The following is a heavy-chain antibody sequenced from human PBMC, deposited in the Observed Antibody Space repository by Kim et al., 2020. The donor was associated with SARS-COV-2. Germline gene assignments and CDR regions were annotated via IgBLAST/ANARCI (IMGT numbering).Heavy chain of an antibody. J-gene: IGHJ5*02. D-gene: IGHD3-3*01. Sequence: SETLSLTCTVSGGSISSGDYYWSWIRQPPGKGLEWIGYIYYSGSTYYNPSLKSRVTISVDTSKNQFSLKLSSVTAADTAVYYCARVNTRRGDFWSGYYHHNWFDPWGQGTLVTVSS. CDR1: GGSISSGDYY. V-gene: IGHV4-30-4*01. CDR2: IYYSGST. CDR3: ARVNTRRGDFWSGYYHHNWFDP.